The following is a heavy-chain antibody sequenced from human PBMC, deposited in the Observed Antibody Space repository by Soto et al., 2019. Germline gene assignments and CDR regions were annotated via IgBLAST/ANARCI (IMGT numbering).Heavy chain of an antibody. CDR2: TRNKANSYTT. CDR1: GFTFSDHY. CDR3: ARDLLKSVDY. Sequence: GGSLRLSCAASGFTFSDHYMDWVRQAPGKGLEWVGRTRNKANSYTTEYAASVKGRFTISRDDSKNSLYLQMNSLKTEDTAVYYCARDLLKSVDYWGQGTLVTVSS. V-gene: IGHV3-72*01. J-gene: IGHJ4*02.